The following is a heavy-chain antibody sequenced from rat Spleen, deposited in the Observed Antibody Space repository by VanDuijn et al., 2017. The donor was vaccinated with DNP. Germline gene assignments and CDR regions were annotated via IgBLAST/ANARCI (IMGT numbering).Heavy chain of an antibody. J-gene: IGHJ3*01. Sequence: EVQLVESDGGLVQPGRSLKLSCAASGFTFSDYYMAWVRQAPTKGLEWVATISYDGSSTYYRDSVKGRFTISRDNAKSTLYLQMDSLRSEDTATYYCARQSGARNWFVHWGQGTLVTVSS. CDR2: ISYDGSST. V-gene: IGHV5-29*01. D-gene: IGHD4-3*01. CDR3: ARQSGARNWFVH. CDR1: GFTFSDYY.